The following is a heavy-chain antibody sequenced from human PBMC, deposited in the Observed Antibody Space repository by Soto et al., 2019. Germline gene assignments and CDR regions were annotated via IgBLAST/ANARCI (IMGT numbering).Heavy chain of an antibody. CDR2: MNPNSGNT. J-gene: IGHJ4*02. CDR1: GYACTSYA. CDR3: ARERAGRANDY. Sequence: QVQLVQCGAEVKKPGASVKVSCKASGYACTSYAINWVRQATGQGLEWMGWMNPNSGNTGYAQKFQGRVTMTRNTSITTAFMELSSLRSEDTAVYYCARERAGRANDYWGQGTLVTVSS. D-gene: IGHD6-19*01. V-gene: IGHV1-8*01.